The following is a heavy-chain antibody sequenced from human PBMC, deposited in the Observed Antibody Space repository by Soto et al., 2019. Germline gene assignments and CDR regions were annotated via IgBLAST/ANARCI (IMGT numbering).Heavy chain of an antibody. Sequence: EVQLLESGGGLVQPGGSLRLSCAASGFTFSSYAMSWVRQAPGKGLEWVSAISGSGGSTYYADSVKGRFTISRDNSKNTLYLKMNRLRAEDTAVYYCAKGRGYCSSTSCYVGSDYWGQGTVVTVSS. CDR1: GFTFSSYA. V-gene: IGHV3-23*01. CDR3: AKGRGYCSSTSCYVGSDY. CDR2: ISGSGGST. J-gene: IGHJ4*02. D-gene: IGHD2-2*01.